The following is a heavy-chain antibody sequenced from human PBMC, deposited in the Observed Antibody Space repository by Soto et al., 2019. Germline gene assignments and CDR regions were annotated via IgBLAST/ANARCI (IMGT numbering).Heavy chain of an antibody. Sequence: QVRLVESGGGVVQPGRSMRLSCAASGFTFSNYAMHWVRQAPGKGLEWVAVMSFDETKKYHAASVEGRFTISSDNSQNTLDLQMNSLRAEDTALYYCARSHAPYYYDTTGFFFGLDVWGQGTTVVVSS. CDR1: GFTFSNYA. J-gene: IGHJ6*02. V-gene: IGHV3-30-3*01. CDR2: MSFDETKK. D-gene: IGHD3-22*01. CDR3: ARSHAPYYYDTTGFFFGLDV.